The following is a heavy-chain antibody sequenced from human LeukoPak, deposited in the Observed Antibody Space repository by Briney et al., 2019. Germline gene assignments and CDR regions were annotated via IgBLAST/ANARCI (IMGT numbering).Heavy chain of an antibody. CDR3: ARHGSTAFDY. CDR1: GGSISPYY. CDR2: IYYSGST. V-gene: IGHV4-59*01. D-gene: IGHD5/OR15-5a*01. J-gene: IGHJ4*02. Sequence: SETLSLTCTVSGGSISPYYWSWIRQPPGKGLEWIGYIYYSGSTNYNPSLQSRVTMSVDTSKSQFSLKLTSVTAADTAVYYCARHGSTAFDYWGQGTLVTVSS.